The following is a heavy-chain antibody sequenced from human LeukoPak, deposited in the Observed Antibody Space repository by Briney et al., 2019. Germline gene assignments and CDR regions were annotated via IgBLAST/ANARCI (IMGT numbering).Heavy chain of an antibody. Sequence: SETLSLTCTVSGGSISSSSYYWGWIRQPPGKGLEWIGYIYYSGSTNYNPSLKSRVTISVDTSKNQFSLKLSSVTAADTAVYYCAHGDYFDYWGQGTLVTVSS. D-gene: IGHD4-17*01. CDR1: GGSISSSSYY. V-gene: IGHV4-61*05. CDR2: IYYSGST. CDR3: AHGDYFDY. J-gene: IGHJ4*02.